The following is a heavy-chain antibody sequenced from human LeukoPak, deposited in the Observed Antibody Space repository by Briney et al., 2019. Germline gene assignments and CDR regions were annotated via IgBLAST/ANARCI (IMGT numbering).Heavy chain of an antibody. CDR2: INSDRSST. CDR3: GRGDYGDYHFDY. V-gene: IGHV3-74*01. J-gene: IGHJ4*02. CDR1: GSILSSCW. Sequence: GGSLRLFCAASGSILSSCWMQWVRHAPGKGLVWVSRINSDRSSTRYADSVKGRFTISRDNAKHTLYLLINSLRAEDTAVYYCGRGDYGDYHFDYWGQGTLVTVSS. D-gene: IGHD4-17*01.